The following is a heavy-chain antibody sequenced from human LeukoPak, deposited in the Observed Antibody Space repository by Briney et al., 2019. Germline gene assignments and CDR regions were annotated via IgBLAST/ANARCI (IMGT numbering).Heavy chain of an antibody. CDR1: GYTFTGYY. CDR3: ARQTMVRGVIIVIQH. CDR2: INPNSGGT. Sequence: ASVKVSCKASGYTFTGYYMHWVRQAPGQGLEWMGWINPNSGGTNYAQKFQGRVTMTRDTSISTAYMELSRLRSDDTAVYYCARQTMVRGVIIVIQHWGQGTLVTVSS. J-gene: IGHJ1*01. V-gene: IGHV1-2*02. D-gene: IGHD3-10*01.